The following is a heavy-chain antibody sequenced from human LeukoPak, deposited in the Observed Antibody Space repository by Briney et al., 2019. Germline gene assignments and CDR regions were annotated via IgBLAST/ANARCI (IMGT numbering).Heavy chain of an antibody. CDR2: ISYDGSNK. D-gene: IGHD3-22*01. CDR1: GFTFSSYG. Sequence: GGSLRLSCAASGFTFSSYGTHWVRQAPGKGLEWVAVISYDGSNKYYADSVKGRFTISRDNSKNTLYLQMNSLRAEDTAVYYCAKDQDDSSGYWRGFFGYFDYWGQGTLVTVSS. CDR3: AKDQDDSSGYWRGFFGYFDY. V-gene: IGHV3-30*18. J-gene: IGHJ4*02.